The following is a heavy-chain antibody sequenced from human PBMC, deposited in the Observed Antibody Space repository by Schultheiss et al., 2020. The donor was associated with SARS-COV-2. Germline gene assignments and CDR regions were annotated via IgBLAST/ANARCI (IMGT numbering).Heavy chain of an antibody. V-gene: IGHV4-34*01. Sequence: SETLSLTCAVYGGSFSGYYWSWIRQPPGKGLEWIGEINHSGSTNYNPSLKSRVTISVDTSKNQFSLKLSSVTAADTAVYYCARHVYSSAAGDYMDVWGKGTTVTVSS. CDR3: ARHVYSSAAGDYMDV. J-gene: IGHJ6*03. CDR1: GGSFSGYY. CDR2: INHSGST. D-gene: IGHD6-19*01.